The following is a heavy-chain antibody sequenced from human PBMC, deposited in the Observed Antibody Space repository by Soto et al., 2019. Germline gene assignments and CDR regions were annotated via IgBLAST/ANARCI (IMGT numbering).Heavy chain of an antibody. J-gene: IGHJ4*02. V-gene: IGHV3-30-3*01. D-gene: IGHD2-15*01. Sequence: QVQLVESGGGVVQPGRSLRLSCAASGFTFSSYAMHWVRQAPGKGLEWVAVISYDGSNKYYADSVKGRFTISRDNSKNTLYLQMNSLRAEDTAVYYCAREIDGEYCSGGSCPFDYWGQGTLVTVSS. CDR2: ISYDGSNK. CDR1: GFTFSSYA. CDR3: AREIDGEYCSGGSCPFDY.